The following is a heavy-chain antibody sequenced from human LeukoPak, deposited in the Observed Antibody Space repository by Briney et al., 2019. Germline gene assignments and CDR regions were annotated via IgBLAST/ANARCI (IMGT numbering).Heavy chain of an antibody. CDR1: GFTFSSYA. V-gene: IGHV3-23*01. D-gene: IGHD3-10*01. J-gene: IGHJ6*04. Sequence: GGSLRLSCAASGFTFSSYAMSWVRQAPGKGLEWVLAISGSGGSTYYADSVKGRFTISRDNSKNTLYLQMNSLRAEDTAVYYCAKKNGSGSSPLVWGKGTTVTISS. CDR3: AKKNGSGSSPLV. CDR2: ISGSGGST.